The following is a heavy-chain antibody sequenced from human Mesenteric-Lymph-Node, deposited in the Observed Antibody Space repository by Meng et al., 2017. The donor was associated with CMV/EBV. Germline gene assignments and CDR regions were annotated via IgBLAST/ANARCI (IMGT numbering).Heavy chain of an antibody. V-gene: IGHV3-23*01. CDR2: ISGSGDST. CDR1: GFTFSSYA. Sequence: GESLKISCAASGFTFSSYAMSWVRQAPGKGLEWVSVISGSGDSTYYADSVKGRFTISRDNSKNTLYLQMNRLRAEDSAVYYCARDGMGFFGVVTLVYYYGMDVWGQGTTVTVSS. D-gene: IGHD3-3*01. CDR3: ARDGMGFFGVVTLVYYYGMDV. J-gene: IGHJ6*02.